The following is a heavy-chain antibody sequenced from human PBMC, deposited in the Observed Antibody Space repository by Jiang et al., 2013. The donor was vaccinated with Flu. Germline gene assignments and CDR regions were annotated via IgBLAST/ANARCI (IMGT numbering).Heavy chain of an antibody. CDR2: ISYDGSNK. J-gene: IGHJ4*02. Sequence: QLLESGGGVVQPGRSLRLSCAASGFTFSSYGMHWVRQAPGKGLEWVAVISYDGSNKYYADSVKGRFTISRDNSKNTLYLQMNSLRAEDTAVYYCAKADYDFWSGYSLYYFDYWGQGTLVTVSS. D-gene: IGHD3-3*01. CDR1: GFTFSSYG. CDR3: AKADYDFWSGYSLYYFDY. V-gene: IGHV3-30*18.